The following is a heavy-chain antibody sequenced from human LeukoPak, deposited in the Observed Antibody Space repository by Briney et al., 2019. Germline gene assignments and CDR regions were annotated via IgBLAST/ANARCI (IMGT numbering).Heavy chain of an antibody. CDR1: GSTFSSYW. V-gene: IGHV3-7*01. J-gene: IGHJ4*02. D-gene: IGHD5-24*01. Sequence: PGGSLRLSCAASGSTFSSYWISWVRQAPGKGLEWVANIKEDGSVKYYLDSVKGRYTISRDNVKNSLYLQMNSLRAEDTAVYYCARDGGWLQFDYWGQGTLVTVS. CDR3: ARDGGWLQFDY. CDR2: IKEDGSVK.